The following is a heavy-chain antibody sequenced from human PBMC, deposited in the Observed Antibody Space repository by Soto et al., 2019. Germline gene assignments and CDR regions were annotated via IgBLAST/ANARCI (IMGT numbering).Heavy chain of an antibody. CDR1: GFTFSSYG. Sequence: VQLVESGGGVVQPGRSLRLSCAASGFTFSSYGMHWVRQAPGKGLEWVSSISSSSSYIYYADSVKGRFTISRDNAKNSLYLQMNSLRAEDTAVYYCARAEEQWLVPDYWGQGTLVTVSS. J-gene: IGHJ4*02. V-gene: IGHV3-21*01. CDR2: ISSSSSYI. CDR3: ARAEEQWLVPDY. D-gene: IGHD6-19*01.